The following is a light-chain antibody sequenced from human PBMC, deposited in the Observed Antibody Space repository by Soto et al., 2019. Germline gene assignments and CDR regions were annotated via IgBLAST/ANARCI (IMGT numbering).Light chain of an antibody. J-gene: IGKJ5*01. CDR3: QRGDT. V-gene: IGKV3-11*01. Sequence: EIVLTQCPATLSLSPGERATLSCRASQSVSSNLAWYQQKPGQAPRLLIYDASNRATGIPARFSGSGSGTDFTLTISSLEPEDFAVYYCQRGDTFGQGTRLEIK. CDR1: QSVSSN. CDR2: DAS.